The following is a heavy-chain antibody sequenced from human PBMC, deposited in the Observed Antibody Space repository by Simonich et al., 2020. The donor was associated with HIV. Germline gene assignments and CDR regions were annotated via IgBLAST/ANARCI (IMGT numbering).Heavy chain of an antibody. J-gene: IGHJ5*02. CDR2: IIPIFGTT. D-gene: IGHD6-13*01. V-gene: IGHV1-69*13. CDR1: GGTFSSHV. Sequence: QVQLVQSGAEVKKPGSSVKVSCKASGGTFSSHVISWVRQAPGQGLEWMRGIIPIFGTTHNAQKFQGRVTITADESTSTAYMELSSLRSEDTAVYYCARGGGEQQLVSWFDPWGQGTLVTVSS. CDR3: ARGGGEQQLVSWFDP.